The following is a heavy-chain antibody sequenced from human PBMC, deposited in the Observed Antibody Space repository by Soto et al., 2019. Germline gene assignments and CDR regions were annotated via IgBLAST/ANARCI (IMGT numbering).Heavy chain of an antibody. CDR1: GGSVSSGSYY. D-gene: IGHD6-13*01. Sequence: PSETLSLTCTVSGGSVSSGSYYWSWIRQPPGKGLEWIGYIYYSGSTNYNPSLKSRVTISVDTSKNQFSLKLGSVTAADTAVYYCARGYSSSWYAYFDYWGQGTLVTVSS. CDR3: ARGYSSSWYAYFDY. V-gene: IGHV4-61*01. J-gene: IGHJ4*02. CDR2: IYYSGST.